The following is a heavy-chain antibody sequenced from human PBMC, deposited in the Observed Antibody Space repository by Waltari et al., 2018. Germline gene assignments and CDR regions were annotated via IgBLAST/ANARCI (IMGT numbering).Heavy chain of an antibody. D-gene: IGHD1-26*01. CDR3: ARDVKRGWGSYTDLFDY. CDR2: IYYSGST. CDR1: GGSISSSSYY. V-gene: IGHV4-39*07. J-gene: IGHJ4*02. Sequence: QLQLQESGPGLVKPSETLSLTCTVSGGSISSSSYYWGGIRQPPGKGLEWIGSIYYSGSTYYNPSLKSRVTISVDTSKNQFSLKLSSVTAADTAVYYCARDVKRGWGSYTDLFDYWGQGTLVTVSS.